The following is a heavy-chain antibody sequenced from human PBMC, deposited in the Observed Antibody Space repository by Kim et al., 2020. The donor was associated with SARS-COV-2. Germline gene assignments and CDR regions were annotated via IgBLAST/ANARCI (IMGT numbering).Heavy chain of an antibody. J-gene: IGHJ1*01. CDR2: IDGSDGTT. CDR3: MKGGWCRICDH. Sequence: GGSLRLSCTTSGFTFTGYAMSWVRQAPGKGLEWVSSIDGSDGTTYYVDSVRGRFTISRDDSKNTLYLQMSALRGDDTAVYYCMKGGWCRICDHWCHGTL. V-gene: IGHV3-23*01. D-gene: IGHD2-8*02. CDR1: GFTFTGYA.